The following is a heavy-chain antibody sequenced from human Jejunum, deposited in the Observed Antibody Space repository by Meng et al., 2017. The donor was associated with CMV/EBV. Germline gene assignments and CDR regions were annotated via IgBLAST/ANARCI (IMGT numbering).Heavy chain of an antibody. V-gene: IGHV1-69*01. CDR2: FIPMFGKT. CDR1: FRSSF. J-gene: IGHJ6*02. D-gene: IGHD3-16*01. CDR3: ARDVRGSGLIDHYYGMDV. Sequence: FRSSFLSGVRPPPGQGPECMGAFIPMFGKTSYAQKFQGRVTLTADESTSTAYMEVSSLRHEDTAIYYCARDVRGSGLIDHYYGMDVWGQGTSVTVSS.